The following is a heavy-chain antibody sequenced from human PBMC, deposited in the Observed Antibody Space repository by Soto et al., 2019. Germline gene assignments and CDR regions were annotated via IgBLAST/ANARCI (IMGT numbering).Heavy chain of an antibody. CDR3: VKWGEDITSPYGMDV. CDR2: ISSGGTYL. Sequence: GGSLRLSCAGSGFTFRTHTLVWVRQAPGKGLEWVSSISSGGTYLEYAHSVKGRFAISRDGAKDSVFLQMNSLKTDDTAVYYCVKWGEDITSPYGMDVCGQGTTVTVS. D-gene: IGHD3-16*01. CDR1: GFTFRTHT. J-gene: IGHJ6*02. V-gene: IGHV3-21*06.